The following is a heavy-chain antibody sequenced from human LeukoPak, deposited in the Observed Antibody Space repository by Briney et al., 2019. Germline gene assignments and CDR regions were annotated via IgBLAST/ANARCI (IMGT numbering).Heavy chain of an antibody. CDR1: GFTFSSYA. V-gene: IGHV3-30*04. CDR2: ISYDGSNK. D-gene: IGHD3-3*01. Sequence: GGSLRLSCAASGFTFSSYAMHWVRQAPGKGLEWVAVISYDGSNKYYADSVKGRFPISRDNSKNTLYLQMNSLRAEDTAVYYCARNSIFDFWSGYYPYWGQGTLVTVSS. J-gene: IGHJ4*02. CDR3: ARNSIFDFWSGYYPY.